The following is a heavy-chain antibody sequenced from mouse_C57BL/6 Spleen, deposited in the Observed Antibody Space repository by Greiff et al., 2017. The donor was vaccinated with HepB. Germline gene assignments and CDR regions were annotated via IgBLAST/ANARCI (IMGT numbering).Heavy chain of an antibody. CDR2: IYPRSGNT. D-gene: IGHD4-1*01. V-gene: IGHV1-81*01. Sequence: VKLQESGAELARPGASVKLSCKASGYTFTSYGISWVKQRTGQGLEWIGEIYPRSGNTYYNEKFKGKSTLTADKSSSTAYIELRSLTSEDSAVYFCARTGTSGFDYWGQGTTLTVSS. CDR1: GYTFTSYG. J-gene: IGHJ2*01. CDR3: ARTGTSGFDY.